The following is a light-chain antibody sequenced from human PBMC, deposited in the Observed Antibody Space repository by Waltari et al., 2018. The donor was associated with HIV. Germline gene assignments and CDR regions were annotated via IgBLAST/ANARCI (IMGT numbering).Light chain of an antibody. J-gene: IGKJ4*01. CDR1: QRVSRN. V-gene: IGKV3-15*01. Sequence: DIVLMQSPGTLSVSPGERATLPCRASQRVSRNLARYQQKPGQPPRRLIYGASTRATGIPTRFSATGSGTEFTLTISSLQSEDFAVYYCQQYNIWPPRTFGGGNKVEMK. CDR3: QQYNIWPPRT. CDR2: GAS.